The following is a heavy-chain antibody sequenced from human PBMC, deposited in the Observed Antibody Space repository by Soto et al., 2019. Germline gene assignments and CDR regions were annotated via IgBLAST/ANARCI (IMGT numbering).Heavy chain of an antibody. CDR3: ARYSMVRGVPFDY. V-gene: IGHV1-2*02. Sequence: ASVKVSCKASGYTFTGYYMHWVREAPGQGLELMGWINPNSGGTNYAQKFQGRVTMTRDTSISTAYMELSRLRSDDTAVYYCARYSMVRGVPFDYWGQGTLVTVYS. J-gene: IGHJ4*02. D-gene: IGHD3-10*01. CDR1: GYTFTGYY. CDR2: INPNSGGT.